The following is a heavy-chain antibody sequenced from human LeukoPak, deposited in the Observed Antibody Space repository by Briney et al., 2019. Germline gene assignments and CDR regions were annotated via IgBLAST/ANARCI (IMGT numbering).Heavy chain of an antibody. CDR1: GYSFTAYY. CDR2: INPNSGGT. J-gene: IGHJ1*01. CDR3: ARDLIVVVNPKPEYFQH. D-gene: IGHD3-22*01. V-gene: IGHV1-2*02. Sequence: ASVKVSCKASGYSFTAYYIHWVRQAPGQGLEWMGWINPNSGGTNYAQKFQGRVTMTRDMSISTVYMELSRLRSDDTAVYYCARDLIVVVNPKPEYFQHWGQGTLVTVSS.